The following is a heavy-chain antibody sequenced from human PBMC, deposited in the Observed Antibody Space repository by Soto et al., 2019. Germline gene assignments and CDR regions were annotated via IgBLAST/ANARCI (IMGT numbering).Heavy chain of an antibody. V-gene: IGHV3-9*01. CDR1: GFTFDDYA. CDR3: AKSGGVGADTAMVKYGMDV. CDR2: ISWNSGSI. Sequence: PVGSLRLSCAASGFTFDDYAMHWVRQAPGKGLEWVSGISWNSGSIGYADSVKGRFTISRDNAKNSLYLQMNSLRAEDTALYYCAKSGGVGADTAMVKYGMDVWGQGTTVTVS. J-gene: IGHJ6*02. D-gene: IGHD5-18*01.